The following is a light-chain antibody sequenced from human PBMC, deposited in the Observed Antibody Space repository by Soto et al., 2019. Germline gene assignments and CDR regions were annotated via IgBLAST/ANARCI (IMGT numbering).Light chain of an antibody. V-gene: IGKV1-39*01. CDR1: QSISTY. CDR3: QQSFITPPLT. Sequence: DIQMTQSPSFMAASIGDRIIITCRASQSISTYLNWYQQKPGKAPILLIYGASTLQNGVPSRFSGSGSATDYTLTISSLQPEDFATYYCQQSFITPPLTFGGGTKVEMK. CDR2: GAS. J-gene: IGKJ4*01.